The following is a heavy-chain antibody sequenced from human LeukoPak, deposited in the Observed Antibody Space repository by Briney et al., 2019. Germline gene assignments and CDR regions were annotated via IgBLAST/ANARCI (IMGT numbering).Heavy chain of an antibody. CDR1: GGSFSGYY. CDR3: ARRGPRITMVRGVKENKRYYYMDV. Sequence: PSETLSLTCAVYGGSFSGYYWSWIRQPPGKGLEWIGEINHSGSTNYNPSLKSRVTISVDTSKSQFSLKLSSVTAADTAVYYCARRGPRITMVRGVKENKRYYYMDVWGKGTTVTISS. D-gene: IGHD3-10*01. V-gene: IGHV4-34*01. CDR2: INHSGST. J-gene: IGHJ6*03.